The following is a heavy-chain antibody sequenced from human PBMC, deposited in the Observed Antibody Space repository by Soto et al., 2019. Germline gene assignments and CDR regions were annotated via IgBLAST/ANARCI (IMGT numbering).Heavy chain of an antibody. CDR2: IHYNGNT. Sequence: TLSLTCTVSGGSISSYYWNWIRQPPGKGLEWIGNIHYNGNTKYNPSLKSRVSMSVDTSKNQFSLRLISVTAADTAKYFCAREGNLGRWLQPLDFWGQGTLVTVSS. V-gene: IGHV4-59*01. CDR3: AREGNLGRWLQPLDF. J-gene: IGHJ4*02. D-gene: IGHD5-12*01. CDR1: GGSISSYY.